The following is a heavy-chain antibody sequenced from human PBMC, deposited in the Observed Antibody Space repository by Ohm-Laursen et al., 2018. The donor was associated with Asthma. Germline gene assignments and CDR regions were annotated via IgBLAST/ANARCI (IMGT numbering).Heavy chain of an antibody. CDR2: IYHSGST. D-gene: IGHD3-3*01. J-gene: IGHJ4*02. CDR1: GGSISSGGYS. CDR3: ARASDFWSGYFDY. V-gene: IGHV4-30-2*01. Sequence: TLSLTCAVSGGSISSGGYSWSWIRQPPGKGLEWIGYIYHSGSTYYNPSLKSRVTISVDRFKNQFSLKLSSVTAADTAVYYCARASDFWSGYFDYWGQGTLVTVSS.